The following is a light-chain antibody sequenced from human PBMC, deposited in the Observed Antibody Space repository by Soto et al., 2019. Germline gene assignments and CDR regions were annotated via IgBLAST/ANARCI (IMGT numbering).Light chain of an antibody. CDR1: QSFSSN. V-gene: IGKV3-15*01. Sequence: EIVMTQSPATLSVSPGERATLSCRASQSFSSNLAWYPQKPGQAPRLLIYGASTRSSGIPARFSGSRSGTAFSLTINSPQSEDFAVYYCHHYNNWPLTFGRGTKVEIK. CDR2: GAS. CDR3: HHYNNWPLT. J-gene: IGKJ4*01.